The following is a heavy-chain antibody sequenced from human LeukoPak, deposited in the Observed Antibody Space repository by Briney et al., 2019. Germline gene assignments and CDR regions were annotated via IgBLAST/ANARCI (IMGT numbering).Heavy chain of an antibody. J-gene: IGHJ4*02. Sequence: PSETLSLTCTVSGGSINSHSYYWGWIRQPPGKGLEWIGSVYYDGTSYSNPSLTSRAAVFVDTSRDEFSLDLSFVTAADTAVYYCVRHMSTNTGYFDSCGQGTLVCVSS. CDR3: VRHMSTNTGYFDS. V-gene: IGHV4-39*01. CDR2: VYYDGTS. CDR1: GGSINSHSYY. D-gene: IGHD5-24*01.